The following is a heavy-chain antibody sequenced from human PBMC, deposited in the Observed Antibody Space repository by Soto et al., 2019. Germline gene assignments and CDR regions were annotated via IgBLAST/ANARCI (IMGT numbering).Heavy chain of an antibody. J-gene: IGHJ4*02. D-gene: IGHD6-13*01. V-gene: IGHV4-30-4*01. CDR1: GGSISSGDYY. CDR2: IYYSGST. CDR3: ASRHSSPYFDY. Sequence: QVQLQESGPGLVKPSQTLSLTCTVSGGSISSGDYYWSWIRQPPGKGLEWIGSIYYSGSTYYNPSLKRRVTISVDTSKNQFALKLNSVTAEDTAVYYCASRHSSPYFDYWGQGTLVTGPS.